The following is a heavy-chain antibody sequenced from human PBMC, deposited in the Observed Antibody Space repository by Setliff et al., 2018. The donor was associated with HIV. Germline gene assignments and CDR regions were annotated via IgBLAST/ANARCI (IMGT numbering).Heavy chain of an antibody. CDR1: GFTFINTW. D-gene: IGHD5-12*01. V-gene: IGHV3-15*01. J-gene: IGHJ4*02. Sequence: GGSLRLSCAASGFTFINTWMSWVRQAPGKGLEWVGRIKSRADGWPTDYAAPMKGRFIISTDDSKKTLYLQMNSLKTEDTAVYYCATEGYNRPLDYWGQGTLVTVSS. CDR3: ATEGYNRPLDY. CDR2: IKSRADGWPT.